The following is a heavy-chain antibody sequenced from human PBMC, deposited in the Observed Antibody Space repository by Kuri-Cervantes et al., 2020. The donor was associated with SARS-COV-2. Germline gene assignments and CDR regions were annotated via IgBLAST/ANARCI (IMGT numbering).Heavy chain of an antibody. Sequence: GESLKISCKGSGYSFTSYWISWVRQMPGKGLEWMGRIDPSDSYTNYSPSFQGHVTISADKSISTAYLQWSSLKVSDTAMYHCARFRDLRYFDWFNGMDVWGQGTTVTVSS. CDR3: ARFRDLRYFDWFNGMDV. V-gene: IGHV5-10-1*01. CDR1: GYSFTSYW. D-gene: IGHD3-9*01. CDR2: IDPSDSYT. J-gene: IGHJ6*02.